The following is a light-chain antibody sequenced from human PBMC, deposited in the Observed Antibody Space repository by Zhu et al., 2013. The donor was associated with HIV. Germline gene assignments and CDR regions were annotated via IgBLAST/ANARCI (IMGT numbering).Light chain of an antibody. CDR3: QQYGSSPYS. V-gene: IGKV3-20*01. CDR2: GAS. Sequence: EIVMTQSPATLSVSPGERATLSCRASQSVSSYLAWYQQKPGQAPRLLIYGASRRATGIPDRFSGSGSGTDFTLTISRLEPEDFAVYYCQQYGSSPYSFGQGTKLGDQ. CDR1: QSVSSY. J-gene: IGKJ2*03.